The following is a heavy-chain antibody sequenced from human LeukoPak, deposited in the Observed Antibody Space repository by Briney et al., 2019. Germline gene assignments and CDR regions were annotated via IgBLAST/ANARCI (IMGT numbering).Heavy chain of an antibody. CDR1: GGSISSNNW. Sequence: SGTLSLTCAVSGGSISSNNWWSWVRQPPGKGLERIGEIYHGGSTNYNPSLKSRVTISVDTSKNQFSLKLSSVTAADTAVYYCARASAFGEFRTGYYYYMDVWGKGTTVTISS. CDR2: IYHGGST. J-gene: IGHJ6*03. V-gene: IGHV4-4*02. CDR3: ARASAFGEFRTGYYYYMDV. D-gene: IGHD3-10*01.